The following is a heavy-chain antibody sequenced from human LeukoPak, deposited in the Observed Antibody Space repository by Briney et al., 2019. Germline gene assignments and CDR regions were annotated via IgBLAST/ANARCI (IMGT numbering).Heavy chain of an antibody. V-gene: IGHV1-18*04. CDR2: IRAYNGNT. CDR1: GYTFTSYG. D-gene: IGHD2-15*01. CDR3: AREGDCSGGSCYWETVY. Sequence: ASVKLSCNASGYTFTSYGISWVPQAPGHGVGWMGWIRAYNGNTNYAQKLQGRVTMTTDTSTSTGYMELRSLRSDDTAVYYCAREGDCSGGSCYWETVYWGEGTLVTVSS. J-gene: IGHJ4*02.